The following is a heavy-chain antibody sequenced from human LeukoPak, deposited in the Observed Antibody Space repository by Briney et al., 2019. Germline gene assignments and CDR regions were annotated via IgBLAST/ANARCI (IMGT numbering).Heavy chain of an antibody. V-gene: IGHV3-30*18. D-gene: IGHD3-10*01. CDR1: GFTFSTYA. CDR2: ISYDGSNR. J-gene: IGHJ4*02. CDR3: AKEAVRENIWFGEILGGFDY. Sequence: PGGSLRLSCAASGFTFSTYAMNWVRQAPGKGLEWVAVISYDGSNRYYADSMKGRFTISRDNSKNTLYLQMNSLRAEDTAVYYCAKEAVRENIWFGEILGGFDYWGQGTLVTVSS.